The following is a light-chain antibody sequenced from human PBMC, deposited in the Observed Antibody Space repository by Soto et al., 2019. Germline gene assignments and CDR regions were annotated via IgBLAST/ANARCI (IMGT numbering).Light chain of an antibody. CDR3: QQYNDWPPYT. V-gene: IGKV3-15*01. CDR2: GAS. J-gene: IGKJ2*01. CDR1: QSVSSN. Sequence: EIVMTQSPATLSVSPGDRATLSCRASQSVSSNLAWYQQKPSQAPRLLIYGASTMATGIPARFSGSGSGTDFTLTISSLQSEDFAVYYCQQYNDWPPYTFGQWTNLEIK.